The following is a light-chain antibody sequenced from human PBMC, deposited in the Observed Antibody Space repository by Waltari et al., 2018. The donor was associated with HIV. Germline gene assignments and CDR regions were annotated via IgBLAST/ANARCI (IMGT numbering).Light chain of an antibody. CDR3: GTWDTSLSAVL. V-gene: IGLV1-51*02. CDR1: SSNIGNNY. Sequence: QSVLTQPPSVSAAPGQKVTISCSGSSSNIGNNYVSWYQQLPGTTPKLLIYQYNTRPPVIPDRFAGSKSGTSATLGVTGLQTGDEADYYCGTWDTSLSAVLFGGGTKLTVL. CDR2: QYN. J-gene: IGLJ2*01.